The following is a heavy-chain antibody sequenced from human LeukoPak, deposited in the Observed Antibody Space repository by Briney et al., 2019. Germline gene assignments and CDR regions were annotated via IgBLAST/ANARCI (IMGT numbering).Heavy chain of an antibody. V-gene: IGHV3-7*01. D-gene: IGHD2-15*01. CDR2: IKQDGSEK. J-gene: IGHJ4*02. CDR3: ARDETFCSGGTCYTRGYFAF. CDR1: GFTFSSYW. Sequence: PGGSLRLSCAASGFTFSSYWMSWVRQAPGKGLEWVANIKQDGSEKYYVDSLMGRFTISRDNAKNSLYLQMSGLRAEDTALYYCARDETFCSGGTCYTRGYFAFWGQGTLVTVSS.